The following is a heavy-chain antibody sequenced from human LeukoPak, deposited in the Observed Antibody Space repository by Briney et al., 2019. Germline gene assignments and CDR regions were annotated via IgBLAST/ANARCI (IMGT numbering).Heavy chain of an antibody. V-gene: IGHV3-7*05. CDR3: ARDPIVVVTPDYYYYGMDV. D-gene: IGHD3-22*01. Sequence: GGSLRLSCAASGFTFSSYWMSWVRQAPGKGLEWVANIKQDGSEKYYVDSVKGRFTISRDNAKNSLYLQMNSLRAEDTAVYYCARDPIVVVTPDYYYYGMDVWRQGTTVTVSS. J-gene: IGHJ6*02. CDR2: IKQDGSEK. CDR1: GFTFSSYW.